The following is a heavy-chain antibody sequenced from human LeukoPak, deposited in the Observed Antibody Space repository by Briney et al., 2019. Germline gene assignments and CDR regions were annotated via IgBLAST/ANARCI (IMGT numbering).Heavy chain of an antibody. CDR1: GDSVSSNSAA. D-gene: IGHD3-3*01. CDR3: AREESDFWSGYYTGALDY. CDR2: TYYMSKWYN. V-gene: IGHV6-1*01. J-gene: IGHJ4*02. Sequence: SQTLSLTCAISGDSVSSNSAAWNWVRQSPSRGLEWLGRTYYMSKWYNDYAVSVKSRITINPDTSKNQFSLQLNSVTPEDTAVYYCAREESDFWSGYYTGALDYWGQGTLVTVSS.